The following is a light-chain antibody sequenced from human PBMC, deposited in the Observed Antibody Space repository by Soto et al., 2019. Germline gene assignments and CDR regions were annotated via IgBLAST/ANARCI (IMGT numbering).Light chain of an antibody. J-gene: IGKJ1*01. CDR3: QHYNNWPPAWT. CDR1: QSVSSN. V-gene: IGKV3-15*01. Sequence: EIVMTQSPATLSVSPGERATLSCRASQSVSSNLAWYQQKLGQAPRLLIYGASTRATGIPARFSGSGSGTEFTLTISSLQSEDFALYYCQHYNNWPPAWTFGQGTKVDIK. CDR2: GAS.